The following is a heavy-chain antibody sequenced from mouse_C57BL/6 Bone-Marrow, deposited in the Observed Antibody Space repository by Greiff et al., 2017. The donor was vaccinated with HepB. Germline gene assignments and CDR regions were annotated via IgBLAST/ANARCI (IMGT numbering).Heavy chain of an antibody. J-gene: IGHJ3*01. CDR1: GYTFTSYC. D-gene: IGHD4-1*02. Sequence: VQLVESGAELARPGASVKLSCKASGYTFTSYCISWMKQRTVQGLAWIEELYPRSVNTYYNEKFKGKATLTADKSSSTAYMELRSLTSEDSAVYFCAPNWDGGWFAYWGQGTLVTVSA. CDR2: LYPRSVNT. CDR3: APNWDGGWFAY. V-gene: IGHV1-81*01.